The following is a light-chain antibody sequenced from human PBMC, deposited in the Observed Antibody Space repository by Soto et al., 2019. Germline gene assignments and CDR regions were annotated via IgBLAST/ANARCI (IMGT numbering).Light chain of an antibody. V-gene: IGKV3-11*01. Sequence: EIVLTQSPATLSLSPGERATLSCRASQSVSGYLAWYQQKPGQAPRLLIYDASNRATGIPARFSGSGSGTDFTLTISSPEPGDFAVYYCQQRSNWPFTFGPGTTVDVK. CDR1: QSVSGY. CDR2: DAS. CDR3: QQRSNWPFT. J-gene: IGKJ3*01.